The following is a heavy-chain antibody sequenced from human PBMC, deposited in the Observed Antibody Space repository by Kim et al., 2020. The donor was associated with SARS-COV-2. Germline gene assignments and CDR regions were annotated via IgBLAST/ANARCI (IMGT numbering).Heavy chain of an antibody. CDR3: ARALADGYNRFDY. J-gene: IGHJ4*02. V-gene: IGHV1-18*01. D-gene: IGHD5-12*01. Sequence: YAQKLQGRVTMTTDTSTSTAYMELRSLRCDDTAVYYCARALADGYNRFDYWGQGTLVTVSS.